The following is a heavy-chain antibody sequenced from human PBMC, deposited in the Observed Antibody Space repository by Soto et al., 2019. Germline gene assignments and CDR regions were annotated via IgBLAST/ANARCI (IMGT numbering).Heavy chain of an antibody. V-gene: IGHV3-21*01. Sequence: PGGSLRLSCAASGFTFSSYSMNWVRQAPGKGLEWVSSISSSSSYIYYADSVKGRFTISRGNAKNSLYLQMNSLRAEDTAVYYCARGPGIAAAAPNYYYYGMDVWGQGTTVTVSS. J-gene: IGHJ6*02. CDR2: ISSSSSYI. CDR3: ARGPGIAAAAPNYYYYGMDV. CDR1: GFTFSSYS. D-gene: IGHD6-13*01.